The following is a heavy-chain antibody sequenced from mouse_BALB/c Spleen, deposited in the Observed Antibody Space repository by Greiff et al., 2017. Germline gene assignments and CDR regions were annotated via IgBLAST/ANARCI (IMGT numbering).Heavy chain of an antibody. J-gene: IGHJ2*01. CDR2: ISSGSSTI. Sequence: EVKLMESGGGLVQPGGSRKLSCAASGFTFSSFGMHWVRQAPEKGLEWVAYISSGSSTIYYADTVKGRFTISRDNPKNTLFLKMTSLRSEDTAMYYCARAYYGFDYGGQGTTLTVSS. D-gene: IGHD1-1*01. CDR1: GFTFSSFG. V-gene: IGHV5-17*02. CDR3: ARAYYGFDY.